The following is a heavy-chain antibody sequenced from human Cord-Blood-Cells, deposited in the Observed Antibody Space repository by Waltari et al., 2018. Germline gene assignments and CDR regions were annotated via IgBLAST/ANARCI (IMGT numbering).Heavy chain of an antibody. J-gene: IGHJ3*02. Sequence: QVQLVQSGAEVKKPGSSVKVSCKASGGTFSSYAISWVRQAPGQGLEWMGRIIPILGIANYAQKFQGRVTITADKSTSTAYMELSSLRSEDTAVYYCASAIAGSSSAFDIWGQGTMVTVSS. V-gene: IGHV1-69*09. CDR1: GGTFSSYA. CDR3: ASAIAGSSSAFDI. D-gene: IGHD6-6*01. CDR2: IIPILGIA.